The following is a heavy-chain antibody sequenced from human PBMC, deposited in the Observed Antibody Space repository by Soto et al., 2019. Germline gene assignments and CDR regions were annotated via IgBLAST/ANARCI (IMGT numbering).Heavy chain of an antibody. V-gene: IGHV3-23*01. CDR1: GFTFASYA. CDR2: ISGSGGNT. CDR3: AKGLSIAAAGTFDY. D-gene: IGHD6-13*01. Sequence: GGSLRLSCAASGFTFASYAMSWVRQAPGKGLEWVSGISGSGGNTYNADSVKGRFTISRDNSKNTLYLDMISLRAEDTAVYYCAKGLSIAAAGTFDYWGQGTLVTVSS. J-gene: IGHJ4*02.